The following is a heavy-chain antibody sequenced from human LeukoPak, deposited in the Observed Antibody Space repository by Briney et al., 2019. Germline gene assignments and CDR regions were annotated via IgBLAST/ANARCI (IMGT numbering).Heavy chain of an antibody. V-gene: IGHV3-30*02. CDR3: AKEALIISGNYYYYMDA. Sequence: GGSLRLSCAASGFSFSNAWMSWVRQAPGKGLEWVAVIWYGGSNKYYAESVKGRFTISRDNSKNTVYLQMNSLRAEDTAVYYCAKEALIISGNYYYYMDAWGKGTTVTVSS. CDR1: GFSFSNAW. D-gene: IGHD2/OR15-2a*01. J-gene: IGHJ6*03. CDR2: IWYGGSNK.